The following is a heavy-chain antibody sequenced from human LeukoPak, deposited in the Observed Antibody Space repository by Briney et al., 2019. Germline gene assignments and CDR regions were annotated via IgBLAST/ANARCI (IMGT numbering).Heavy chain of an antibody. V-gene: IGHV4-38-2*02. J-gene: IGHJ5*02. CDR1: GYSISSGYY. CDR3: ARFFSAATWGYNWFDP. D-gene: IGHD2-15*01. Sequence: KPSETLSLTCTVSGYSISSGYYWGWIRQPPGRGLEWIGSINHSGSTYYKPSLKSRVTISIDTSKNQYSLELSSVSAADTAVFYCARFFSAATWGYNWFDPWGQGTLITVSS. CDR2: INHSGST.